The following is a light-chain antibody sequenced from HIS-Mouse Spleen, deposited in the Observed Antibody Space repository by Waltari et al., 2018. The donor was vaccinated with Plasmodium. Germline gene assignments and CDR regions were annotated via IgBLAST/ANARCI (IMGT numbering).Light chain of an antibody. J-gene: IGLJ2*01. CDR3: SSYAGSNNLV. Sequence: QSALTQPPSASGSPGQPVTISCTGPSSDVRGYNAVSWYQQPPGKAPKLMIYQVSKRPSGVPDRFSGSKSGNTASLTVSGLQAEDEADYYCSSYAGSNNLVFGGGTKLTVL. CDR2: QVS. CDR1: SSDVRGYNA. V-gene: IGLV2-8*01.